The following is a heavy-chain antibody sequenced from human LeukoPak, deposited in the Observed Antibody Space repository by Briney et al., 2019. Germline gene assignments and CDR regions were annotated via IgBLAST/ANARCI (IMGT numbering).Heavy chain of an antibody. CDR3: IRDFRSADL. Sequence: GGSLSLYCVASRFTFSNNRLLWVRPPPGHGRVWVSRIYVAGRTKNYADSVKGRFTISRDNAKNTVYLEMNSLSVEDTATYYCIRDFRSADLWGQGTLVTVTS. CDR1: RFTFSNNR. CDR2: IYVAGRTK. J-gene: IGHJ4*02. V-gene: IGHV3-74*01.